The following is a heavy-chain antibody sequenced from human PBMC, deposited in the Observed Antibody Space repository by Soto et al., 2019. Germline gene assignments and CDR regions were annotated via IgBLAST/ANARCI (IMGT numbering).Heavy chain of an antibody. CDR3: ATRPLVVALGFDY. CDR1: GFTFSNYV. CDR2: ISGSGDNT. Sequence: EVHLLDSGGGLVQPGGSLRLSCAASGFTFSNYVMSWVRQAPGKGLEWVSSISGSGDNTYYADSVKGRFTISRDNSKNALFLQMNSLRAEDTAVYYCATRPLVVALGFDYWGQGTLVTVSS. D-gene: IGHD2-21*01. J-gene: IGHJ4*02. V-gene: IGHV3-23*01.